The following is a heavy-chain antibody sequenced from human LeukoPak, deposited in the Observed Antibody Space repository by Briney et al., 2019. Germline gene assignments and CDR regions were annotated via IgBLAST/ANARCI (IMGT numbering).Heavy chain of an antibody. D-gene: IGHD6-13*01. CDR2: SRNKADSYTA. CDR1: GFTFSDSF. J-gene: IGHJ4*02. V-gene: IGHV3-72*01. Sequence: SGGSLRLSCAASGFTFSDSFMCWVRQAPGKGLEWVGRSRNKADSYTAEYAASVKGRFTISRDESKNSLYLQISSLETEDAAVYYCATSSWYRLAYWGQGSLVTVSS. CDR3: ATSSWYRLAY.